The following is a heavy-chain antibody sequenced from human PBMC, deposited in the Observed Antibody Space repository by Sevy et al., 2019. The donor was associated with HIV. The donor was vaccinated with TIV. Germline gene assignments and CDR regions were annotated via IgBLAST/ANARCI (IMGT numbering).Heavy chain of an antibody. CDR3: AKDLDVAATGRYYFDN. J-gene: IGHJ4*02. V-gene: IGHV3-23*01. CDR1: GFTFSNYA. Sequence: GGSLRLSCAASGFTFSNYAMSWVRRAPGKGLEWVSGISGSGGSTYYADSVKGRFTISRDNSKNTLYLQMNSLRAEDTAVYYCAKDLDVAATGRYYFDNWGQGTLVTVSS. D-gene: IGHD6-13*01. CDR2: ISGSGGST.